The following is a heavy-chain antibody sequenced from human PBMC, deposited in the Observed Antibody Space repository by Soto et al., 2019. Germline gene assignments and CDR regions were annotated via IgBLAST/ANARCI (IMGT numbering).Heavy chain of an antibody. J-gene: IGHJ4*02. V-gene: IGHV4-39*01. Sequence: ASETLSLTCTVSGGSISSSSYYWGWIRQPPGKGLEWIGSIYYSGSTYYNPSLKSRVTISVDTSKNQFSLKLSSVTAADTAVYYCARHLGSSGYYYDFDYWGQGTLVTV. CDR2: IYYSGST. CDR3: ARHLGSSGYYYDFDY. CDR1: GGSISSSSYY. D-gene: IGHD3-22*01.